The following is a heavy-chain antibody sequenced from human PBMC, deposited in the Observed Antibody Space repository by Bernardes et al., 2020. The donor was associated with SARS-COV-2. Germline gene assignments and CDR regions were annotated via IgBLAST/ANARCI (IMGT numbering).Heavy chain of an antibody. J-gene: IGHJ5*01. CDR3: AKYNSAWYHFES. V-gene: IGHV3-23*01. Sequence: WGSLRLSCAASGFTFHNESMSWVRQTPGKGLEWVSTVTPAVGGTYYADSVRGRFTISRDSSKRTVDLHMTSLRAEDTAVYYCAKYNSAWYHFESWGRGTLVTVSS. CDR2: VTPAVGGT. CDR1: GFTFHNES. D-gene: IGHD6-13*01.